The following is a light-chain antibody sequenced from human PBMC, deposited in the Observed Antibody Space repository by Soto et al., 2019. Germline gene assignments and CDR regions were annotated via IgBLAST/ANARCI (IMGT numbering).Light chain of an antibody. CDR1: SCDVGDYNY. CDR2: EVN. Sequence: QPALTQPPSASGSPGQSVTISCTGTSCDVGDYNYVSWYQQHPGKAPKLMIYEVNKRPSGVPDRFSASKSGNTASLTVSGLQAEDEADYYCSSYAGSNNYVFGTGTKVTVL. J-gene: IGLJ1*01. V-gene: IGLV2-8*01. CDR3: SSYAGSNNYV.